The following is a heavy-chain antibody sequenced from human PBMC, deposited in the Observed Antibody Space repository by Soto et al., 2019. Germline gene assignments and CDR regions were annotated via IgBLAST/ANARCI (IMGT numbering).Heavy chain of an antibody. V-gene: IGHV4-31*03. CDR2: IYYSGST. CDR1: GGSISSGGYY. Sequence: TSETLSLTCTVSGGSISSGGYYWSWIRQHPGKGLEWIGYIYYSGSTYYNPSIKSRVTISVDTSKNQFSLKLSSVTAADTDVYYCARTESIAARQSSTFDYWGQGTLVTVSS. D-gene: IGHD6-6*01. J-gene: IGHJ4*02. CDR3: ARTESIAARQSSTFDY.